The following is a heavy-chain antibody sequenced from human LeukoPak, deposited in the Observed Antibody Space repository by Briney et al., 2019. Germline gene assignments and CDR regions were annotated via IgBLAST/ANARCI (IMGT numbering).Heavy chain of an antibody. Sequence: PGGSLRLSCAVSGFTLSSYWMHWGRQAPGKGLVWVSRINEEGRTINYADSVEGRFTISRDKAKNTLYLQMNSPRVEDTAVYFWARDLTGGSEFWGQGTLVTVSS. CDR1: GFTLSSYW. CDR2: INEEGRTI. D-gene: IGHD3-9*01. J-gene: IGHJ4*02. CDR3: ARDLTGGSEF. V-gene: IGHV3-74*01.